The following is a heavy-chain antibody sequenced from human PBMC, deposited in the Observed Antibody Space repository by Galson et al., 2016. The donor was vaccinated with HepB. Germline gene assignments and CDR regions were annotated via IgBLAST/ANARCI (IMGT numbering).Heavy chain of an antibody. J-gene: IGHJ4*02. V-gene: IGHV3-23*01. CDR1: GFTFSSHA. CDR2: TSGSDGST. D-gene: IGHD2-2*01. CDR3: VRSGLYGGSPNCYGEYDY. Sequence: SLRLSCAASGFTFSSHAMTWVRQAPGKGLEWVSATSGSDGSTFYADSVKGRFTISRDNPKSTLYLQMSSLRAEDTAVYYCVRSGLYGGSPNCYGEYDYWGQGTLVTVSS.